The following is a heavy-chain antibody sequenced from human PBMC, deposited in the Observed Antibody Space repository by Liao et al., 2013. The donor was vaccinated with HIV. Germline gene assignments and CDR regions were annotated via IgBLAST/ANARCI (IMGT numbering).Heavy chain of an antibody. V-gene: IGHV4-4*07. CDR1: GGSISSYY. D-gene: IGHD3-10*01. J-gene: IGHJ4*02. CDR2: IYTSGNT. Sequence: QLQLQESGPGLVKPSETLSLTCTVSGGSISSYYWSWIRQPAGKGLEWIGRIYTSGNTDYNPSLKSRVTISLDTSNNQFSLKLSSVTAADTAVYYCARLRRSGKHNWGQGTLVTVSS. CDR3: ARLRRSGKHN.